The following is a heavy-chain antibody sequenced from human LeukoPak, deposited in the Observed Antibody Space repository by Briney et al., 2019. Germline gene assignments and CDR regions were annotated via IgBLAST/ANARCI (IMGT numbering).Heavy chain of an antibody. D-gene: IGHD3-22*01. CDR2: ISGSGGST. V-gene: IGHV3-23*01. CDR3: AKEYYDSSGYYYSYFDY. Sequence: PGGSLRLSCAASGFTFSSYAMSWVRQAPGKGLEWVSAISGSGGSTYYADSVKGRFTISRDNSKNTLYLQMNSLRAEDTAVYYCAKEYYDSSGYYYSYFDYWGQGTLVTVSS. J-gene: IGHJ4*02. CDR1: GFTFSSYA.